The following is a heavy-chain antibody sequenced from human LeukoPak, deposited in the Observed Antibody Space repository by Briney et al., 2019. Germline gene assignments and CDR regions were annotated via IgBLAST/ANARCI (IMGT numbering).Heavy chain of an antibody. CDR2: IYSGGST. J-gene: IGHJ4*02. CDR3: AREGRIAAAGTDIDY. D-gene: IGHD6-13*01. Sequence: GGSQRLSCAASGFTVSSNYMSWVRQAPGKGLEWVSVIYSGGSTYYADSVKGRFTISRDNSKNTLYLQMNSLRAEDTAVYYCAREGRIAAAGTDIDYWGQGTLVIVS. V-gene: IGHV3-53*01. CDR1: GFTVSSNY.